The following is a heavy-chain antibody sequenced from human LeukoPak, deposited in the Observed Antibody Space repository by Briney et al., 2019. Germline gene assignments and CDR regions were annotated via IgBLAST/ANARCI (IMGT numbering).Heavy chain of an antibody. CDR3: ARPLGYSGSGSYYAY. CDR1: GFTFSSYE. Sequence: PGGSLRLSCAAPGFTFSSYEMNWVRQAPGKGLEWVSYFSGSGDVIHYADSVKGRFIISRDNAENSLFLQMNSLRAEDTAVYYCARPLGYSGSGSYYAYWGQGTLVTVSS. J-gene: IGHJ4*02. V-gene: IGHV3-48*03. CDR2: FSGSGDVI. D-gene: IGHD3-10*01.